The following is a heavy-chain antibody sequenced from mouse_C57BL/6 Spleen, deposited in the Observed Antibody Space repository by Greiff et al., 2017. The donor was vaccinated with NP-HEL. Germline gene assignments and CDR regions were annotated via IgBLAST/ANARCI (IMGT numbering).Heavy chain of an antibody. Sequence: QVQLQQSGAELVRPGTSVKVSCKASGYAFTNSLLEWVKQRPGKGLEWIGVINPGSGGTNYNGKFKGKATLTADKSSSTAYMQLSSLTSEDSAVYVCARRGYYYGSDDWGQGTTLTVSS. CDR3: ARRGYYYGSDD. CDR1: GYAFTNSL. V-gene: IGHV1-54*01. J-gene: IGHJ2*01. CDR2: INPGSGGT. D-gene: IGHD1-1*01.